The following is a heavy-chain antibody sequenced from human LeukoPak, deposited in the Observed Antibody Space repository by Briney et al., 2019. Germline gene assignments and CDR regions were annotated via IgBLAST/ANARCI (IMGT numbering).Heavy chain of an antibody. Sequence: GESLKISCKGSGYSFTSYWIGWVRQMPGEGLEWMGIIYPGDSDTRYSPSFQGQVTISADKSINTAYLQWSSLKASDTAMYFCARSYDSSGYSDYWGEGTLVTVSS. CDR3: ARSYDSSGYSDY. CDR1: GYSFTSYW. J-gene: IGHJ4*02. V-gene: IGHV5-51*01. CDR2: IYPGDSDT. D-gene: IGHD3-22*01.